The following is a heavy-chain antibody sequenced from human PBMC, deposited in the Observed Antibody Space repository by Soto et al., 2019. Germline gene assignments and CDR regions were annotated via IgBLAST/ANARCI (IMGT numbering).Heavy chain of an antibody. D-gene: IGHD5-12*01. CDR3: ARYLRAYYYCGMDV. CDR2: IIPIFGTV. J-gene: IGHJ6*02. CDR1: GGPFSSYA. V-gene: IGHV1-69*12. Sequence: QVQLVKSGAEVKKPGSSVKVSCKASGGPFSSYAISWVRQAPGQGLEWMGGIIPIFGTVNYAQKFQGRVTITGDESTSTAYMEVSSLTAEDTAVYYCARYLRAYYYCGMDVWGQGTTVTVSS.